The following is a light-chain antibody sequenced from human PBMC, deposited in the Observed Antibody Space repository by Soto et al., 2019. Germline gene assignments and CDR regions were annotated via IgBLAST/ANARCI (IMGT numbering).Light chain of an antibody. CDR2: TAS. CDR1: QGISRN. J-gene: IGKJ1*01. Sequence: DIQLTQSPSPLPASVGDRVTITCRASQGISRNLNWYQQQPGKAPNLLIYTASNLQIGVPSRFSGSGSGTDFTLTISGLQPEDVATYYCQQSFVNPRTFGQGTKVEI. CDR3: QQSFVNPRT. V-gene: IGKV1-39*01.